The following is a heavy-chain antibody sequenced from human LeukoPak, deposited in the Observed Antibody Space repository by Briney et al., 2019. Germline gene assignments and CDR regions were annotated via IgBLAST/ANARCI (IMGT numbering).Heavy chain of an antibody. V-gene: IGHV1-2*02. Sequence: ASVKVSCKASGCTFTGYYLLWVRQAPGQGLEWMGWINPNSGGTNYAQKFQGRVTMTRDTSISTAYMELSRLRSDDTAVYYCARDFSPGIAAAGNDYWGQGTLVTVSS. J-gene: IGHJ4*02. CDR1: GCTFTGYY. CDR3: ARDFSPGIAAAGNDY. CDR2: INPNSGGT. D-gene: IGHD6-13*01.